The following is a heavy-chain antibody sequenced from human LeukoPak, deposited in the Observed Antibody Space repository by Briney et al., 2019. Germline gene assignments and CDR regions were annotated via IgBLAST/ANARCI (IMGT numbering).Heavy chain of an antibody. Sequence: GGSLRLFCAASGFIFSRYEMNWVRQAPGKGLEWVSYISSSGSTILYADSVKGRFTISREDARSSLYLQMNSLRAEDTAVYYCARITMVRSMDVWGQGTTVTVSS. CDR2: ISSSGSTI. CDR1: GFIFSRYE. J-gene: IGHJ6*02. D-gene: IGHD3-10*01. CDR3: ARITMVRSMDV. V-gene: IGHV3-48*03.